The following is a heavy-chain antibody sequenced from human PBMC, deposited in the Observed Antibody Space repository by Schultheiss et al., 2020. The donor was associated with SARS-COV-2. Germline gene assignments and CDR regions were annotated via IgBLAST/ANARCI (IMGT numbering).Heavy chain of an antibody. J-gene: IGHJ4*02. CDR3: ARGSIAAAGEFDY. CDR2: IYYSGST. D-gene: IGHD6-13*01. V-gene: IGHV4-31*03. CDR1: GGSISSGGYY. Sequence: SQTLSLTCTVSGGSISSGGYYWSWIRQHPGKGLEWIGYIYYSGSTYYNPSLKSRVTISVDTSKNQFSLKLSSVTAADTAVYYCARGSIAAAGEFDYWGQGTLVTVSS.